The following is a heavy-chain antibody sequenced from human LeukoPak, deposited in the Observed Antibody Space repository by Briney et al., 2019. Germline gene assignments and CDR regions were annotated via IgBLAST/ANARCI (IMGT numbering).Heavy chain of an antibody. Sequence: SETLSLTCGVSGGSISSSNWWSWVRQPPGKGLEWIGHIYNSGSTNYNPSLKGRVTMSVATSKNQFSLHLSSVTAADTAVYYCARSAFLVTAPGLYYFDYWGQGTLVAVSS. CDR1: GGSISSSNW. CDR3: ARSAFLVTAPGLYYFDY. V-gene: IGHV4-4*02. D-gene: IGHD6-13*01. J-gene: IGHJ4*02. CDR2: IYNSGST.